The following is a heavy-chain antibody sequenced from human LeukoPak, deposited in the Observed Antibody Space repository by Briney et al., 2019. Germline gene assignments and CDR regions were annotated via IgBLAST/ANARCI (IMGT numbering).Heavy chain of an antibody. CDR1: GYTFTNYG. J-gene: IGHJ3*02. D-gene: IGHD3-22*01. V-gene: IGHV1-18*01. Sequence: ASVKVSCKASGYTFTNYGITWVRQAPGQGLEWMGWISVYNGNTNYAQKLQGRVTMTTDTSTSTAYMELRSLRSDDTAVYYCARERSSGYNDAFDIWGQGTMVTVSS. CDR3: ARERSSGYNDAFDI. CDR2: ISVYNGNT.